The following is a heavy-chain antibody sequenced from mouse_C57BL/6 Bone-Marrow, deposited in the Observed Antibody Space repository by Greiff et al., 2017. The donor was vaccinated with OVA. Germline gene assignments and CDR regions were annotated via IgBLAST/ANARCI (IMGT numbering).Heavy chain of an antibody. CDR1: GFTFSSYG. CDR2: ISSGGSYT. V-gene: IGHV5-6*01. Sequence: EVKVVESGGDLVKPGGSLKLSCAASGFTFSSYGMSWVRQTPDKRLEWVATISSGGSYTYYPDSVKGRFTISRDNAKNTLYLQMSSLKSEDTAMYYCARQGPVAFWGQGTLVTVSA. CDR3: ARQGPVAF. D-gene: IGHD3-3*01. J-gene: IGHJ3*01.